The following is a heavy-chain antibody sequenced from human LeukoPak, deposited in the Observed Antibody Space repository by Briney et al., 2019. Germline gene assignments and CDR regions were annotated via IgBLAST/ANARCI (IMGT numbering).Heavy chain of an antibody. Sequence: SVQVSRQASGGTFSSYAISWVRQAPGQGLEWMGGIIPIFGTANYAQKFQGRVTITTDESTSTAYMELSSLRSEDTAAYYCARQRGYRGYFQHWGQGTLVTVSS. CDR1: GGTFSSYA. J-gene: IGHJ1*01. V-gene: IGHV1-69*05. D-gene: IGHD5-18*01. CDR3: ARQRGYRGYFQH. CDR2: IIPIFGTA.